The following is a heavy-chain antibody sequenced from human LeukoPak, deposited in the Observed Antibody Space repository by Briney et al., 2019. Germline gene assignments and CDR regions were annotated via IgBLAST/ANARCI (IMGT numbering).Heavy chain of an antibody. CDR1: GFTFGDYA. J-gene: IGHJ4*01. D-gene: IGHD3-3*01. CDR3: TTDPYYDFWSGYLAGDY. Sequence: PGGSLRLSCTASGFTFGDYAMSWARQAPGKGLEWVGFIRSKAYGGTTEYAASVKGRFTISRDDSKSIAYLQMNSLKTEDTAVYYCTTDPYYDFWSGYLAGDYWGHGTLVTVSS. CDR2: IRSKAYGGTT. V-gene: IGHV3-49*04.